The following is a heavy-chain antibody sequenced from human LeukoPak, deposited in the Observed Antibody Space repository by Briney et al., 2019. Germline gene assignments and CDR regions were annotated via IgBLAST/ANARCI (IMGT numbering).Heavy chain of an antibody. J-gene: IGHJ4*02. Sequence: SETLSLTCTVSGGSISSGGYYWSWIRQAPGKGLEWIGYIYYSGGSYYNPSLKSRVTISVDTSKNQFSLKLTSVTAADTAVYYCARGEMATTYYFDYWGQGTLVTVSS. CDR2: IYYSGGS. V-gene: IGHV4-31*03. CDR3: ARGEMATTYYFDY. D-gene: IGHD5-24*01. CDR1: GGSISSGGYY.